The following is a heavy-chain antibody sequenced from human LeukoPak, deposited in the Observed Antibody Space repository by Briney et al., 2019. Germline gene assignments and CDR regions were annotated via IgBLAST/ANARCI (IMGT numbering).Heavy chain of an antibody. Sequence: GASVKVSCKASGYTFTSYGISWVRQAPGQGLEWMGGIIPIFGTANYAQKFQGRVTITADESTSTAYMELSSLRSEDTAVYYCASYLRYSGSYYPTSDYWGQGTLVTVSS. V-gene: IGHV1-69*13. CDR1: GYTFTSYG. D-gene: IGHD1-26*01. CDR3: ASYLRYSGSYYPTSDY. J-gene: IGHJ4*02. CDR2: IIPIFGTA.